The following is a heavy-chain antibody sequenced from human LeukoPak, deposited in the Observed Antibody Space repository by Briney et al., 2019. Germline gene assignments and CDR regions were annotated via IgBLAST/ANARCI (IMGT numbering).Heavy chain of an antibody. V-gene: IGHV3-23*01. CDR3: AKDLVVKGVGPTIAFDH. D-gene: IGHD1-26*01. CDR2: ISGSGGST. Sequence: GGSLRLSCAASGFTFSSYAMSWVRQAPGKGLEWVSAISGSGGSTYYADSVKGRFTISRDNSKNTLYLQMNSLRAEDTAVYYCAKDLVVKGVGPTIAFDHWGQGTLVTVSS. CDR1: GFTFSSYA. J-gene: IGHJ4*02.